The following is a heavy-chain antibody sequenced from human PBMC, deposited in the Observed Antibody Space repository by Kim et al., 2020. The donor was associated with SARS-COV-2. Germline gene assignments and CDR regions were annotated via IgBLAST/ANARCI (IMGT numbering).Heavy chain of an antibody. CDR2: IIDDSAHT. D-gene: IGHD3-10*01. Sequence: GGSLRLSCAASGFTFSDYSMTWIRQAPGKGLEWLSGIIDDSAHTDYADSVKGRFTISRDNAKNSLFLQMNSLRAEDTAVYYCARTTRFASKTYYFDHWGQGTLVTVFS. CDR1: GFTFSDYS. CDR3: ARTTRFASKTYYFDH. V-gene: IGHV3-11*06. J-gene: IGHJ4*02.